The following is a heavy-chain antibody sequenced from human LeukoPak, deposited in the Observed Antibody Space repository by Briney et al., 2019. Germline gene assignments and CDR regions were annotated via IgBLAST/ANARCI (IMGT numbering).Heavy chain of an antibody. D-gene: IGHD4-17*01. Sequence: SGTLSLTCAVSGGSISSSNWWSWVRQPPGKGLEWIGEIYHSGSTNYNPSLKSRVTISVDKSKNQFSLKLSSVTAADTAVYYCARDPTYGFINRYFDLWGRGTLGTVSS. J-gene: IGHJ2*01. CDR1: GGSISSSNW. V-gene: IGHV4-4*02. CDR3: ARDPTYGFINRYFDL. CDR2: IYHSGST.